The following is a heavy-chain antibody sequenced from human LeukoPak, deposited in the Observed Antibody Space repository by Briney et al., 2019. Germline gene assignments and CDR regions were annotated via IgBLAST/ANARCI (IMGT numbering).Heavy chain of an antibody. V-gene: IGHV3-23*01. CDR2: ISGSGGST. Sequence: GGSLRLSCAASGFTFSSYAMSWVRQAPGKGLEWVSAISGSGGSTYYADSVKGRFTISRDNSKNTLYLQMNSLRAEDTAVYYCAKDLVRLELYSRSAARYFDFWGRGTLVTVSS. J-gene: IGHJ2*01. CDR3: AKDLVRLELYSRSAARYFDF. CDR1: GFTFSSYA. D-gene: IGHD6-6*01.